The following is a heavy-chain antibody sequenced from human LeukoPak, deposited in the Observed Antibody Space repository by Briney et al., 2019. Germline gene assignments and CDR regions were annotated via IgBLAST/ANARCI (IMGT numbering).Heavy chain of an antibody. Sequence: SETLSLTCAVYGGSFSGYYWSWIRQPPGKGLEWIGEINHSGSTSYNPSLKSRVSISVDMSKNQFSLKLSSVTAADTAVYYCAREITMIVVAPGAFDIWGQGTMVTVSS. J-gene: IGHJ3*02. CDR3: AREITMIVVAPGAFDI. CDR2: INHSGST. D-gene: IGHD3-22*01. V-gene: IGHV4-34*01. CDR1: GGSFSGYY.